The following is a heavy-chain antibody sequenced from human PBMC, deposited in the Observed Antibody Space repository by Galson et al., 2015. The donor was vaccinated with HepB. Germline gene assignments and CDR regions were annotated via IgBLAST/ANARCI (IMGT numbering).Heavy chain of an antibody. CDR2: ISYDGSNK. V-gene: IGHV3-30*18. CDR1: GFTFSSYG. D-gene: IGHD2-2*01. J-gene: IGHJ2*01. Sequence: SLRLSCAASGFTFSSYGMHWVRQAPGKGLEWVAVISYDGSNKYYADSVKGRFTISRDNSKNTLYLQMNSLRAEDTAVYYCAKRGGVVVPAAIAVSYFDLWGRGTLVTVSS. CDR3: AKRGGVVVPAAIAVSYFDL.